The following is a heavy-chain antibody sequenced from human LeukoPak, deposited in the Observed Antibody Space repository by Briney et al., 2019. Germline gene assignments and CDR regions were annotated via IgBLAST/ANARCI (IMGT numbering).Heavy chain of an antibody. D-gene: IGHD6-19*01. CDR3: AKEHWLAAYFDY. CDR1: GFTFSGSA. J-gene: IGHJ4*02. Sequence: GGSLRLSCAASGFTFSGSAMHWVRQASGKGLEWVGRIRSKANSYATAYAAPVKGRFTISRDNSKNTLYLQMNSLRAEDTAVYYCAKEHWLAAYFDYWGQGTLVTVSS. CDR2: IRSKANSYAT. V-gene: IGHV3-73*01.